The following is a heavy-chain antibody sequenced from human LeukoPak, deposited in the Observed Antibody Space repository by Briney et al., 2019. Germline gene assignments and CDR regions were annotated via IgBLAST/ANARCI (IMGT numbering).Heavy chain of an antibody. D-gene: IGHD1-1*01. CDR3: ASSLLYRVFDY. Sequence: GGSLRLSCAASGFTFSNYTMNWVRQAPGKGLEWVSSISSSSSYIFYADSVKGRFTISRDNAKNSLYLQMNSLRAEDTAVYYRASSLLYRVFDYWGQGTLVTVSS. V-gene: IGHV3-21*01. CDR2: ISSSSSYI. J-gene: IGHJ4*02. CDR1: GFTFSNYT.